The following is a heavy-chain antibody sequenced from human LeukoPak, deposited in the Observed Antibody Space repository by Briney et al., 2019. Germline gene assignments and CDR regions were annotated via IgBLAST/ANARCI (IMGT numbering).Heavy chain of an antibody. CDR3: ARVGVQLWLYYYYYMDV. CDR2: INHSGGS. J-gene: IGHJ6*03. D-gene: IGHD5-18*01. CDR1: GGTFSGYY. V-gene: IGHV4-34*01. Sequence: SETLCLTCAVYGGTFSGYYWSWIRQPPGKGLEWVGEINHSGGSNYNPSLKSRVTISVDTSKNQFSLKLSSVTAADTAVYYCARVGVQLWLYYYYYMDVWGKGTTVTVSS.